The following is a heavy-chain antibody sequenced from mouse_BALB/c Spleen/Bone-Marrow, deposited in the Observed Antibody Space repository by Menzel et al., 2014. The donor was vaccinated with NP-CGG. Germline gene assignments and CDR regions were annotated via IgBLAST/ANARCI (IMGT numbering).Heavy chain of an antibody. D-gene: IGHD2-3*01. V-gene: IGHV1S135*01. CDR1: GYSFTGYT. Sequence: EVQLQQSGPELVKPGASMKVSCKASGYSFTGYTMYWVKQSHGKNLEWIGLINPYDGGTSYNQKFKGKATLTVDKSSSTAYMEFLSLTSEDSAVYYCAREGGYDGYYPLAYWGQGTLVTVSA. CDR2: INPYDGGT. J-gene: IGHJ3*01. CDR3: AREGGYDGYYPLAY.